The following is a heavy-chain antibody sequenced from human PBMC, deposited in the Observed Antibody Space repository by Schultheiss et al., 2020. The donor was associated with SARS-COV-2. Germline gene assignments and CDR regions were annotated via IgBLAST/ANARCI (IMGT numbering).Heavy chain of an antibody. V-gene: IGHV4-59*12. CDR2: IYYSGST. Sequence: SQTLSLTCTVSGGSISSYYWSWIRQPPGKGLEWIGYIYYSGSTNYNPSLKSRVTISVDTSKNQFSLKLSSVTAADTAVYYCARGAARLLLGFRELLGFDYWGQGTLVTVSS. CDR3: ARGAARLLLGFRELLGFDY. D-gene: IGHD3-10*01. J-gene: IGHJ4*02. CDR1: GGSISSYY.